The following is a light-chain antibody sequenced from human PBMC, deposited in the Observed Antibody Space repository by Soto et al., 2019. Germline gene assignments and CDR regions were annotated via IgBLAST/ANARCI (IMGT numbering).Light chain of an antibody. Sequence: EIVLTQSPGSLSLSPGERATLSCRASRSVDTDYLAWYQQKPGQAPRLLIYGASNRATGIPDRFSGSGSGTDFTLTIRRLESEDFAVYWCQQYDSSPRTFGQGTKVEIK. CDR3: QQYDSSPRT. CDR2: GAS. J-gene: IGKJ1*01. CDR1: RSVDTDY. V-gene: IGKV3-20*01.